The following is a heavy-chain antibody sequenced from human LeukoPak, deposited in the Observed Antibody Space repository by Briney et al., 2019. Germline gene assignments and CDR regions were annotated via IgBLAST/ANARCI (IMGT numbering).Heavy chain of an antibody. V-gene: IGHV4-30-2*01. CDR3: ARPRGYDYDC. Sequence: PSETLSLTCAVSGGSISSGGYSWSWIRQPPGKGLEWIGYIYHGGSTYHNPSLKSRVTTSVDRSKNQFSLKLSSVTAADTAVYYCARPRGYDYDCWGQGTLVTVSS. D-gene: IGHD5-12*01. CDR1: GGSISSGGYS. CDR2: IYHGGST. J-gene: IGHJ4*02.